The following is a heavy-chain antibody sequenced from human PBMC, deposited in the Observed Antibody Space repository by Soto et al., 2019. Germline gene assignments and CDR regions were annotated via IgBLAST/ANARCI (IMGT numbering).Heavy chain of an antibody. V-gene: IGHV1-69*06. CDR2: IIPIFGTA. Sequence: ASVKVSCKASGGTFSSYAISWVRQAPGQGLEWMGGIIPIFGTANYAQKFQGRVTITADKSTSTAYMELSSLRSEDTAVYYCARGEKGYSYGFFDYWGQGTLVTVSS. CDR1: GGTFSSYA. CDR3: ARGEKGYSYGFFDY. D-gene: IGHD5-18*01. J-gene: IGHJ4*02.